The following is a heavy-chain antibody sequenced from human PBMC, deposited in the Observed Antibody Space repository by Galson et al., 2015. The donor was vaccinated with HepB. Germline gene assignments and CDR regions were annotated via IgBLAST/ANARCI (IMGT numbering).Heavy chain of an antibody. J-gene: IGHJ4*02. CDR1: GFTFSSYA. D-gene: IGHD1-26*01. CDR3: ASGIVGATPNFDY. V-gene: IGHV3-23*01. Sequence: SLRLSCAASGFTFSSYAMSWVRQAPGKGLEWVSAISGSGGSTYYADSVKGRFTISRDNSKNTLYLQMNSLRAEDTAVYYCASGIVGATPNFDYWGQGTLVTVSS. CDR2: ISGSGGST.